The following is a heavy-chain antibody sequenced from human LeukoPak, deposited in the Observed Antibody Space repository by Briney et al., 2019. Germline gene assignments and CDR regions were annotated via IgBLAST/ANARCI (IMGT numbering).Heavy chain of an antibody. D-gene: IGHD2-15*01. Sequence: ASVKVSCKASGYTFTSYAMHWVRQAPGQRLEWMGWINAGNGNTKYSQKFQGRVTITRDTSASTAYMELSSLRSEDTAVYYCARVSRGDIVALYYFDYWGQGTLVTVSS. CDR3: ARVSRGDIVALYYFDY. CDR1: GYTFTSYA. CDR2: INAGNGNT. J-gene: IGHJ4*02. V-gene: IGHV1-3*01.